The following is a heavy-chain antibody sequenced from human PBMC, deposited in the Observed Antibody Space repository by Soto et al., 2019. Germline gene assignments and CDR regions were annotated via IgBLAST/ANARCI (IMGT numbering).Heavy chain of an antibody. V-gene: IGHV3-21*06. Sequence: EVQLVESGGGLVKPGGSLRLSCAASGFSFRSYTLDWFRQAPGGGLEWVSSISGSSSSEFYADSVKGRFTISRDNDDNLLFLQMNNLRAVDTVLYCYAREKGPQVEFWSTIPKGAFYTGGQGPQVSVSS. J-gene: IGHJ4*02. CDR3: AREKGPQVEFWSTIPKGAFYT. D-gene: IGHD3-3*01. CDR2: ISGSSSSE. CDR1: GFSFRSYT.